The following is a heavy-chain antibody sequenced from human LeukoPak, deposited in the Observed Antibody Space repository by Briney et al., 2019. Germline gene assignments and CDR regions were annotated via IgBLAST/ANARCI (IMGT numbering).Heavy chain of an antibody. J-gene: IGHJ6*03. V-gene: IGHV4-39*07. CDR1: GGSISSSSYY. CDR3: ARAYSGYDLTSDYYYYMDV. Sequence: SETLSLTCTVSGGSISSSSYYWGWIRQPPGKGLEWIGSIYYSGSTYYNPSLKSRVTISVDTSKNQFSLKLSSVTAADTAVYYCARAYSGYDLTSDYYYYMDVWGKGTTVTVSS. D-gene: IGHD5-12*01. CDR2: IYYSGST.